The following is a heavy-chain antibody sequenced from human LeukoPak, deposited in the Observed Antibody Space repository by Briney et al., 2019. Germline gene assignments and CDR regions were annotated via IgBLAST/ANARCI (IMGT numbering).Heavy chain of an antibody. D-gene: IGHD3-3*02. CDR1: GINFSSYW. Sequence: GGSLRLSCAASGINFSSYWMTWVRQAPGKGLEWVANIKEDGSEKYYVDSVKGRFTISRDNAKNSLYLQMDSLSAEDTAVYYCARDSQHLNFDHWGQGTLVTVSS. CDR2: IKEDGSEK. J-gene: IGHJ4*02. CDR3: ARDSQHLNFDH. V-gene: IGHV3-7*04.